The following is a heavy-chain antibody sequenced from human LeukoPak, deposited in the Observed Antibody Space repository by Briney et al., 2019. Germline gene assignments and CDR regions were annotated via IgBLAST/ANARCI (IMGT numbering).Heavy chain of an antibody. CDR1: GFTFSSYG. D-gene: IGHD1-26*01. Sequence: GGSLRLSCAASGFTFSSYGMHWVRQAPGKGLEWVAVISYDGSNKYYADSVKGRFTISRDNSKNTLYLQMNSLRAEDTAVYYCAKDYGLMGELPTRYYYYGMDAWGQGTTVTVSS. J-gene: IGHJ6*02. V-gene: IGHV3-30*18. CDR3: AKDYGLMGELPTRYYYYGMDA. CDR2: ISYDGSNK.